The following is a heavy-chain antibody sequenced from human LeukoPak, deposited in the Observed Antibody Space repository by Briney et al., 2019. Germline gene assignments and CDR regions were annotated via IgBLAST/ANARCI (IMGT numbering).Heavy chain of an antibody. J-gene: IGHJ4*02. CDR3: ARDFLSDENQLRLAAPCDY. CDR2: ISISSSYI. D-gene: IGHD2-15*01. Sequence: PGGSLRLSCAASGFTFNSYRMNWVRQAPGMGLAWVSSISISSSYIYYTDSVKGRFTISRDNAKNSMNLQMNDLRVEDTAMYYCARDFLSDENQLRLAAPCDYWGQGTLVTVS. V-gene: IGHV3-21*01. CDR1: GFTFNSYR.